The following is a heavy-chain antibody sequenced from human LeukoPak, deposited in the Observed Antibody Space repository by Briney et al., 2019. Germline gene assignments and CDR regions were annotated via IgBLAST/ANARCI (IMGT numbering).Heavy chain of an antibody. V-gene: IGHV1-24*01. CDR2: FDPEDGET. J-gene: IGHJ4*02. CDR3: ATGGYCSGGSCYPYYFDY. Sequence: ASVKVSCKVSGYTLTYLSMHWVRQAPGKGLEWMGGFDPEDGETIYAQKFQGRVTMTEDTSTDTAYMELSSLRSEDTAVYYCATGGYCSGGSCYPYYFDYWGQGTLVTVSS. D-gene: IGHD2-15*01. CDR1: GYTLTYLS.